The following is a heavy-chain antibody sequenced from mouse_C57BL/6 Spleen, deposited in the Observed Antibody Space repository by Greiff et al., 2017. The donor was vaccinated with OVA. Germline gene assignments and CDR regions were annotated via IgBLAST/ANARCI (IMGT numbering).Heavy chain of an antibody. Sequence: DVMLVESGGGLVQPKGSLKLSCAASGFSFNTYAMNWVRQAPGKGLEWVARIRSKSNNYATYYADSVKDRFTISRDDSESMLYLQMNNLKTEDTAMYYCVSPMITTGLHYAMDYWGQGTSVTVSS. CDR2: IRSKSNNYAT. J-gene: IGHJ4*01. D-gene: IGHD2-4*01. V-gene: IGHV10-1*01. CDR1: GFSFNTYA. CDR3: VSPMITTGLHYAMDY.